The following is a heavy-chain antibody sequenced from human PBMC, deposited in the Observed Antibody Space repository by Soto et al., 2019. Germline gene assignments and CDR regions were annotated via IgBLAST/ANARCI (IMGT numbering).Heavy chain of an antibody. J-gene: IGHJ4*02. CDR2: ISGCGGRT. V-gene: IGHV3-23*01. CDR1: EFTFNNYA. D-gene: IGHD3-3*02. Sequence: GGSLRLSCAVSEFTFNNYAMTWVRQAPGKGLEWVSSISGCGGRTYYADSVKGRFTISRDNSKQTVYLQMNSLRADDMAVYYWAKEYTSISKGSFDDRGQGAPVTVSS. CDR3: AKEYTSISKGSFDD.